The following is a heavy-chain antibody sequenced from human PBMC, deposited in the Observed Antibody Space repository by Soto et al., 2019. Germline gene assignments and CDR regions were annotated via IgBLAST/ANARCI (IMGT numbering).Heavy chain of an antibody. D-gene: IGHD3-16*02. J-gene: IGHJ6*02. CDR2: ISSSGSFI. V-gene: IGHV3-11*01. CDR1: GFTFSDYY. CDR3: ARGVYDYVWGSYRPFGMDV. Sequence: QVQLVESGGGLVKPGGSLRLSCAPSGFTFSDYYMSWIRQAPGKGLEWVSYISSSGSFIYYAVSVKGRFTISRDNVKNSMYLQMNSLGVEDTAVYYCARGVYDYVWGSYRPFGMDVWGQGPTVIVSS.